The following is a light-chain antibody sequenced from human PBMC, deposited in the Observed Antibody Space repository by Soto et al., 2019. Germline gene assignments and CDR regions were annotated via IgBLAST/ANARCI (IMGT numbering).Light chain of an antibody. J-gene: IGKJ1*01. V-gene: IGKV3-15*01. CDR3: QHYNDWRWT. CDR2: GAS. CDR1: QSISSK. Sequence: EIVMTQSPATLSVSPGEGATLSCRASQSISSKLAWYQQKPGQAPRLLIYGASTRATGVPARFSGSGSGTEFKLTISSLQSEDLAVYYCQHYNDWRWTFGQGTKVEIK.